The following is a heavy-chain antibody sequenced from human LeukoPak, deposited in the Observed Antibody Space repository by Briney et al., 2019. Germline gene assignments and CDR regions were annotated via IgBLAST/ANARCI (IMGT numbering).Heavy chain of an antibody. CDR3: ARASGSYPQFDY. Sequence: ASVKVSCKASGYTFTGYYMHWVRQAPGQGLEWMGWINPNSGGTNYAQKFQGRVTMTRDTSISTAYMELSRLRSDDTAVYYCARASGSYPQFDYWGQGTLVIVSS. V-gene: IGHV1-2*02. CDR2: INPNSGGT. D-gene: IGHD1-26*01. J-gene: IGHJ4*02. CDR1: GYTFTGYY.